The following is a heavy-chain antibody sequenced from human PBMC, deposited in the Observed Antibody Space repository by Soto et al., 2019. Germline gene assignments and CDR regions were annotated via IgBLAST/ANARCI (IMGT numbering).Heavy chain of an antibody. D-gene: IGHD3-22*01. Sequence: PGGSLTLSCAASGFTFSSYAMSWVRQAPGTGLERVSAISGSGGSTYYADSVKGRFTISRDNPKNTLHLQMNSLRAEDTAVYYCAKMGRDSSGYYSSFYYGMDVWGQGTTVTVSS. CDR1: GFTFSSYA. J-gene: IGHJ6*02. V-gene: IGHV3-23*01. CDR3: AKMGRDSSGYYSSFYYGMDV. CDR2: ISGSGGST.